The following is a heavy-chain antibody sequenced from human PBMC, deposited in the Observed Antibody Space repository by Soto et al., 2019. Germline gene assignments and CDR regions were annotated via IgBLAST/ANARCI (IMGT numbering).Heavy chain of an antibody. CDR1: GFTFGSYG. V-gene: IGHV3-33*01. CDR3: ARASGLNYYDSSGYFPDY. D-gene: IGHD3-22*01. CDR2: IWYDGINK. J-gene: IGHJ4*02. Sequence: GGSLRLSCAASGFTFGSYGMHWVRQAPGKGLEWVAVIWYDGINKDYADSVKGRFTISRDNSKSTLYLQMNSLRAEDTAVYYCARASGLNYYDSSGYFPDYWGQGTLVTVSS.